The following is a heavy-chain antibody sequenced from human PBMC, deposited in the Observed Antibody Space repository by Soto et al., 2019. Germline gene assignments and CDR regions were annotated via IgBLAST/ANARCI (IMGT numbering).Heavy chain of an antibody. CDR3: ARDPKQWLVDDTFDY. Sequence: ESGGGVVQPGRSLRLSCAASGFTFSTYAMHWVRQAPGKGLEWVALISYDGNRKNYADPVKGRFTISRDNSQNTLYLQMNSLSAEDTATYYCARDPKQWLVDDTFDYWGQGTLVTVSS. CDR1: GFTFSTYA. CDR2: ISYDGNRK. J-gene: IGHJ4*02. D-gene: IGHD6-19*01. V-gene: IGHV3-30-3*01.